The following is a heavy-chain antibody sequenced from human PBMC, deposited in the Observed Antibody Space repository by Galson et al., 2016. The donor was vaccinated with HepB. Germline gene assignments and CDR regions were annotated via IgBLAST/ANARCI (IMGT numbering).Heavy chain of an antibody. J-gene: IGHJ4*02. Sequence: SETLSLTCTVSGGTISSSSYYWGWIRQPPGKGLEWVGSIYYSGSTYYNPSLKSRITISVDTSKNQFSLKLNSVTAADTAVYYCARYNYYDTTGTVYYWGQGTLSPSPQ. V-gene: IGHV4-39*01. CDR1: GGTISSSSYY. CDR2: IYYSGST. D-gene: IGHD3-22*01. CDR3: ARYNYYDTTGTVYY.